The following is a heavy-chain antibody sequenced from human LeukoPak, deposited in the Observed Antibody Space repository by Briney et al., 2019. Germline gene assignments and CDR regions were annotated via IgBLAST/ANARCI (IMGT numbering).Heavy chain of an antibody. CDR3: ALGYSSSWYRR. J-gene: IGHJ4*02. CDR2: IIPIFGTA. D-gene: IGHD6-13*01. CDR1: GGTVISYA. Sequence: ASVKVSCKASGGTVISYAISWVGQAPGQGREGRGGIIPIFGTANYAQKFQGRVTITTDESTSTAYMELSSLRSEDTAVYYCALGYSSSWYRRWGQGTLVTVSS. V-gene: IGHV1-69*05.